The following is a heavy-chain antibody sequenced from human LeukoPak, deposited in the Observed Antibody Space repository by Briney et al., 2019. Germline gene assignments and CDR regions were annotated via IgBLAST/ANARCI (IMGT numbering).Heavy chain of an antibody. D-gene: IGHD3-3*01. J-gene: IGHJ4*02. Sequence: PGGSLGLSCAASGFTFNGYWMSWVRQPPGKGLEWVANIKQDGSEKYYVDSVRGRLTISRDNAETSLFLQMNRLRVEDTAVYYCTRDFGRSSYYFDFWGQGTLVTVSS. CDR1: GFTFNGYW. V-gene: IGHV3-7*01. CDR2: IKQDGSEK. CDR3: TRDFGRSSYYFDF.